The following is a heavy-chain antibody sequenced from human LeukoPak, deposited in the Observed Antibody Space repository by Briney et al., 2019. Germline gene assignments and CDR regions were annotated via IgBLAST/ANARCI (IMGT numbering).Heavy chain of an antibody. Sequence: PGGSLRLSCAASGFTFSSYGMHWVRQAPGKGLEWVAVISYDGSNKYYADSVKGRFTISRDNSKNTLYLQMDSLRAEDTAVYYCAKDSETGYENYWGQGTLVTVSS. CDR1: GFTFSSYG. V-gene: IGHV3-30*18. CDR3: AKDSETGYENY. CDR2: ISYDGSNK. J-gene: IGHJ4*02. D-gene: IGHD3-9*01.